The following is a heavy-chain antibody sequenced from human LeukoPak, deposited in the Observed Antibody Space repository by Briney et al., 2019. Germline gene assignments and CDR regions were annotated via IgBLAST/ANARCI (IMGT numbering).Heavy chain of an antibody. CDR3: AKAGAAMGYSSSWENDY. J-gene: IGHJ4*02. CDR1: EFTFDSSA. V-gene: IGHV3-23*01. D-gene: IGHD6-13*01. CDR2: ISGSGGST. Sequence: GGSLRLSCAASEFTFDSSAMSWVRQAPAKGLEWVSAISGSGGSTYYADSVKGRFTISRDNSKNTLYLQMNSLRAEDTAVYYCAKAGAAMGYSSSWENDYWGQGTLVTVSS.